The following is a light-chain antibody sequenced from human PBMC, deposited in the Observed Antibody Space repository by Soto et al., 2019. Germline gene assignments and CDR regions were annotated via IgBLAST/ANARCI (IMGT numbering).Light chain of an antibody. Sequence: EIVLTQSPGTLSLSPGERATLSCRASQSVASRNLAWYQQKPGQAPRLLIYGASSRATGIPDRFSGSGSGTDYTLTISRLEPEDFVVYYCQQYGSSPTTFGQGTRLEIK. CDR3: QQYGSSPTT. CDR1: QSVASRN. J-gene: IGKJ5*01. V-gene: IGKV3-20*01. CDR2: GAS.